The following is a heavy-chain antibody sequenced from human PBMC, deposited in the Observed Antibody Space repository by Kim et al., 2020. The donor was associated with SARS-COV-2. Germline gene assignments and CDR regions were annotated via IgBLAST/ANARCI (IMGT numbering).Heavy chain of an antibody. D-gene: IGHD3-10*01. Sequence: SETLSLTCAVYGGSFSGYYWSWIRQPPGKGLEWIGEINHSGSTNYNPSLKSRVTISVDTSKNQFSLKLSSVTAADTAVYYCARAYGSGRYYGYYYYYYY. V-gene: IGHV4-34*01. CDR3: ARAYGSGRYYGYYYYYYY. CDR2: INHSGST. J-gene: IGHJ6*03. CDR1: GGSFSGYY.